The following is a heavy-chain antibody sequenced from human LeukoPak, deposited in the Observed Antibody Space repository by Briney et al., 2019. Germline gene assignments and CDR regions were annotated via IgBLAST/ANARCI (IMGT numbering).Heavy chain of an antibody. J-gene: IGHJ4*02. CDR2: IYYSGST. CDR1: GGSISSYY. CDR3: ARDVGGRLHGGYYFDY. V-gene: IGHV4-59*12. Sequence: SETLSLTCTVSGGSISSYYWSWIRQPPGKGLEWIGYIYYSGSTNYNPSLKSRVTMSVDTSKNQFSLKLSSVTAADTAVYYCARDVGGRLHGGYYFDYWGQGTLVTVSS. D-gene: IGHD2-15*01.